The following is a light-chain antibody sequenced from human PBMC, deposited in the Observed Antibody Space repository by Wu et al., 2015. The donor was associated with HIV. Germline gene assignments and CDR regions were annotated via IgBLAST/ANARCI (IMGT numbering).Light chain of an antibody. CDR1: QSISNW. Sequence: DIQMTQSPSTLPASVGDRVTITCRASQSISNWLAWYQQKPGKAPKLLIYRASSLESGVPSRFSGSGSGTEFTLTISSLQPDDFAIYYCHQSNSNPWTFGQGTTVEIK. CDR3: HQSNSNPWT. V-gene: IGKV1-5*03. CDR2: RAS. J-gene: IGKJ1*01.